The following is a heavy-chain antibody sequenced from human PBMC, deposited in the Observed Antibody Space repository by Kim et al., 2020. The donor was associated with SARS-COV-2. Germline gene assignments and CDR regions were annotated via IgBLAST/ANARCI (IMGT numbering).Heavy chain of an antibody. CDR2: IKNKADTGTV. D-gene: IGHD6-19*01. CDR1: GFTFSDAW. V-gene: IGHV3-15*01. Sequence: GGSLRLSCAASGFTFSDAWMTWVRQAPGKGLEWVGRIKNKADTGTVEYAAPVKGRFTISRDDSEDTLYLQMNSLKTEDTAVYYCATDYPRWLVHYWGQGTLVTVSS. J-gene: IGHJ4*02. CDR3: ATDYPRWLVHY.